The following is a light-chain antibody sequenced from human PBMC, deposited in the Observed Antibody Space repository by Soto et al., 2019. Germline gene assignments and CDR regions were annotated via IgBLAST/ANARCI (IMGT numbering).Light chain of an antibody. V-gene: IGKV3-20*01. Sequence: DIVLTQSPATLSASPGERATLSCRASQSVSSSLLSWYQQKPGQPPRLLIYPASRRAAGIPARFSGSGSGTDFTLTITRLETEDVAVYYCQQCGSSPFTFGQGTKVEIK. CDR2: PAS. CDR3: QQCGSSPFT. J-gene: IGKJ2*01. CDR1: QSVSSSL.